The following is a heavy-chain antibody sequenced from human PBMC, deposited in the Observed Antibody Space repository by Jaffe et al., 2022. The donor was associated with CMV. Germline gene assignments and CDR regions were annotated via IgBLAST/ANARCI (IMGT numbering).Heavy chain of an antibody. CDR3: ARAGYYGDSLPDY. CDR1: GFTVSSNY. CDR2: IYSGGST. V-gene: IGHV3-53*02. J-gene: IGHJ4*02. D-gene: IGHD4-17*01. Sequence: EVQLVETGGGLIQPGGSLRLSCAASGFTVSSNYMSWVRQAPGKGLEWVSVIYSGGSTYYADSVKGRFTISRDNSKNTLYLQMNSLRAEDTAVYYCARAGYYGDSLPDYWGQGTLVTVSS.